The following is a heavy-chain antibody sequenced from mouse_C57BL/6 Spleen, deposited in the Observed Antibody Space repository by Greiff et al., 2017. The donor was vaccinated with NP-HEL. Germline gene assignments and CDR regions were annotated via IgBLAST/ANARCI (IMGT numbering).Heavy chain of an antibody. Sequence: QVQLKESGAELARPGASVKMSCKASGYTFTSYTMHWVKQRPGQGLEWIGYINPSSGYTKYNQKFKDKATLTADKSSSTAYMQLSSLTSEDSAVYYCARGYYYGSSDVWGTGTTVTVSS. CDR3: ARGYYYGSSDV. D-gene: IGHD1-1*01. CDR2: INPSSGYT. CDR1: GYTFTSYT. J-gene: IGHJ1*03. V-gene: IGHV1-4*01.